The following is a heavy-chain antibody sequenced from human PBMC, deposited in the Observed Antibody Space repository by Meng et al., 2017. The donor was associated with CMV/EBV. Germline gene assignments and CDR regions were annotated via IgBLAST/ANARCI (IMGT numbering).Heavy chain of an antibody. CDR2: INHSGST. D-gene: IGHD3-3*01. J-gene: IGHJ6*02. Sequence: GSLRLSCTVSDGSISSSSYYWSWIRQPPGKGLEWIGEINHSGSTNYNPSLKSRVTISVDTSKNQFSLKLSSVTAADTAVYYCARGQGDFWSGYSVYYYYGMDVWGQGTTVTVSS. CDR3: ARGQGDFWSGYSVYYYYGMDV. V-gene: IGHV4-39*07. CDR1: DGSISSSSYY.